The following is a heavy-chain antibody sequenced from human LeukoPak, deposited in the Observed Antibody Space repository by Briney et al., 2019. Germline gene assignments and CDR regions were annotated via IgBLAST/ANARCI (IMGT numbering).Heavy chain of an antibody. CDR3: ARDVRYASGWSTPES. CDR1: GGSISDHY. CDR2: IYRSGSA. Sequence: SETLSLTCTVSGGSISDHYWSWIRQPSGKGLEWIGRIYRSGSANYRPSLKSRVSMSVDTSNNYFSLNLTSVTAADTALYFCARDVRYASGWSTPESWGQGILVTVSP. D-gene: IGHD6-19*01. J-gene: IGHJ5*02. V-gene: IGHV4-4*07.